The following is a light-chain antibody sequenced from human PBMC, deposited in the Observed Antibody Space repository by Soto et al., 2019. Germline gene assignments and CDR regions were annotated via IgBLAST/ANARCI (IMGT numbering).Light chain of an antibody. Sequence: QSALTQPASVSGSPGQSITISFTGSSSDVGGYNYVSWYQQHPGKAPKLMIYEVVNRPSGVSNRFSGSKSGNTASLTISGLQAEDEADYYCSSYTSNRSPDVFGTGTKVTVL. J-gene: IGLJ1*01. CDR1: SSDVGGYNY. CDR3: SSYTSNRSPDV. CDR2: EVV. V-gene: IGLV2-14*01.